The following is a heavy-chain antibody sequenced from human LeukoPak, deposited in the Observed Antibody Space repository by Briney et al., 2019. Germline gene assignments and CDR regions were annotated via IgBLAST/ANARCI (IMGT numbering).Heavy chain of an antibody. V-gene: IGHV4-38-2*02. D-gene: IGHD6-19*01. CDR1: GYSISSAYY. Sequence: SETLSLTCTVSGYSISSAYYWGWIRQPPGKGLEWIGTIYHSGSTYYNPSLKSRLTISVDKSKNQFSLKLSSVTAADTAVYYCARDFEGSSGLFDYWGQGTLVTVSS. CDR3: ARDFEGSSGLFDY. CDR2: IYHSGST. J-gene: IGHJ4*02.